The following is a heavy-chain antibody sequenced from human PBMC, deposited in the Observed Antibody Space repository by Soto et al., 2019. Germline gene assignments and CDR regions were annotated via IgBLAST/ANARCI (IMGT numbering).Heavy chain of an antibody. D-gene: IGHD6-13*01. CDR1: GGSISSGGYF. Sequence: QVQLQESGPGLVKPSQTLSLTCTVSGGSISSGGYFWSWVRQQPGKGLEWIGNIYYSGRTYYNPSLKSRVTISVDTSKNQFSLKLSSVTAADTAVYYCARFAREENPKVGSWYYFDYWGQGTRVTVSS. J-gene: IGHJ4*02. CDR3: ARFAREENPKVGSWYYFDY. V-gene: IGHV4-31*03. CDR2: IYYSGRT.